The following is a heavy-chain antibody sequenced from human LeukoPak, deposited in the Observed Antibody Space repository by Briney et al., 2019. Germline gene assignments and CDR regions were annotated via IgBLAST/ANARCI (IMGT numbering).Heavy chain of an antibody. CDR3: VRSNIMITFGGVIVEDYFDY. V-gene: IGHV4-34*01. Sequence: PSETLSLTCAVYGGSFSGYYWSWIRQPPGKGLEWIGEINHSGSTNYNPSLKSRVTISADTSKNQFSLKLSSVTAADTPVYYGVRSNIMITFGGVIVEDYFDYWGQGTLVTVSS. CDR2: INHSGST. D-gene: IGHD3-16*02. J-gene: IGHJ4*02. CDR1: GGSFSGYY.